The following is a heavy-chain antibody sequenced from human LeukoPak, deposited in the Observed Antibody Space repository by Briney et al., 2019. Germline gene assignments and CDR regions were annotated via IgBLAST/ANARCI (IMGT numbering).Heavy chain of an antibody. Sequence: GGSLRLSCAAAGFTFSNYWMSWVRQAPGKGLEWVANIKQDGSEKYYVDSVKGRFTISRDNAKNSLDLQMNSLRAEDTAVYFCARDYDILTAYHASFDFWGQGTLVTVSS. CDR2: IKQDGSEK. D-gene: IGHD3-9*01. V-gene: IGHV3-7*01. J-gene: IGHJ4*02. CDR1: GFTFSNYW. CDR3: ARDYDILTAYHASFDF.